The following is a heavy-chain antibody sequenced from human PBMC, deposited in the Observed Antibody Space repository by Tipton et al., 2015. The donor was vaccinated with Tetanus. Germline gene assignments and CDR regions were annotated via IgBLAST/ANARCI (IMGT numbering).Heavy chain of an antibody. D-gene: IGHD3-16*01. Sequence: GSLRLSCAASGFTVSSNYMSWVRQAPGKGLEWVSVIYSGGSTYYADSVEGRFTISRDNSKNTLYLQMNSPRAEDTAVYYCARVEGWGNWFDPWGQGTLVTVSS. J-gene: IGHJ5*02. CDR1: GFTVSSNY. CDR3: ARVEGWGNWFDP. CDR2: IYSGGST. V-gene: IGHV3-53*01.